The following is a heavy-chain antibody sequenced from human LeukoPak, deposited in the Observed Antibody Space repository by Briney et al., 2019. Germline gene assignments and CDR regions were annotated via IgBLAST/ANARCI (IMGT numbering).Heavy chain of an antibody. D-gene: IGHD3-22*01. Sequence: GGSLRLSCAASGFTFSSYWMSWVRQAPEKGLEWVANIKQDGSEKYYVDSVKGRFTISRDNAKNSLYLQMNSLRAEDTAVYYCARVKHRDDSSYFDYWGQGTLVTVSS. V-gene: IGHV3-7*01. J-gene: IGHJ4*02. CDR3: ARVKHRDDSSYFDY. CDR1: GFTFSSYW. CDR2: IKQDGSEK.